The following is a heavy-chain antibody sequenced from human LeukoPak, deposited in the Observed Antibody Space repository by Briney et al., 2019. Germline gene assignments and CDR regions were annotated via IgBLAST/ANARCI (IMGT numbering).Heavy chain of an antibody. CDR1: GFTFSTYT. J-gene: IGHJ4*02. CDR3: ARGWELSLFDY. Sequence: GGSLRLSCAASGFTFSTYTMNWVRQAPGKGLEWVSVIYSGGSTYYADSVKGRFTISRDNSKNTLYLQMNSLRAEDTAVYYCARGWELSLFDYWGQGTLVTVSS. V-gene: IGHV3-53*01. CDR2: IYSGGST. D-gene: IGHD1-26*01.